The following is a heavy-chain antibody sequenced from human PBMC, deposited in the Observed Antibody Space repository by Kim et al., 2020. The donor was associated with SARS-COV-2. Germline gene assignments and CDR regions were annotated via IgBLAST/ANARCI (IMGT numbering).Heavy chain of an antibody. V-gene: IGHV5-10-1*01. J-gene: IGHJ4*02. D-gene: IGHD6-19*01. CDR1: GYSFSLYW. CDR2: IDPSNSYS. Sequence: GESLKISCKGSGYSFSLYWISWVRQMPGKGLEWMGRIDPSNSYSMYSPSFEGHVTISADKSISTAYLHLSGLKASDTAIYYCTRLQMPVADPFDCWGQGTLVTVSS. CDR3: TRLQMPVADPFDC.